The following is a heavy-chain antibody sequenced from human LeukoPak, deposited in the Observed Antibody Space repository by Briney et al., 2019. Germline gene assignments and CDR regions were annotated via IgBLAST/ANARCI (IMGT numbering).Heavy chain of an antibody. V-gene: IGHV3-23*01. CDR3: AKWGDYDVLTGYYVSDY. J-gene: IGHJ4*02. Sequence: QPGASLRLSRAASGLTFSNYAMSRVRQAPGKGLEWVSAITGSGGNTYYADSVKGRFTISRDNSKNTVFLQMNSLRAEDTAVYYCAKWGDYDVLTGYYVSDYWGQGTLVTVSS. CDR1: GLTFSNYA. D-gene: IGHD3-9*01. CDR2: ITGSGGNT.